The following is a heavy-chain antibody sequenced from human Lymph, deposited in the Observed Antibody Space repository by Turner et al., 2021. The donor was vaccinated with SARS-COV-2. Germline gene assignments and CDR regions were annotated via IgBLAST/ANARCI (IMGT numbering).Heavy chain of an antibody. D-gene: IGHD6-13*01. V-gene: IGHV3-53*01. J-gene: IGHJ6*02. CDR2: IYSGGTT. CDR3: ARDLGTYGMDV. CDR1: GIIVSRNY. Sequence: EVQLVECGGGWVPPGGSMRLSCAASGIIVSRNYMNWFSQAPVKGLEWVSVIYSGGTTYYADSVKGRFTISRDNSKYTQYLQMNSLSVDDTAVYYCARDLGTYGMDVWGQGTTVTVSS.